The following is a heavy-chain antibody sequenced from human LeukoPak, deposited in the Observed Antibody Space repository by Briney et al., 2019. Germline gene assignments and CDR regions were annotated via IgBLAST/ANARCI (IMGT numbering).Heavy chain of an antibody. Sequence: PSETLSLTCTVSGYSISSGYYWGWIRQPPGKGLEWIGSIYHSGSTYYNPSLKSRVTISVDTSKNQFSLKLSSVTAADTAVYYCARDNSVEVSTMIIFDYWGQGTLVTVSS. CDR3: ARDNSVEVSTMIIFDY. CDR1: GYSISSGYY. J-gene: IGHJ4*02. CDR2: IYHSGST. V-gene: IGHV4-38-2*02. D-gene: IGHD3-16*01.